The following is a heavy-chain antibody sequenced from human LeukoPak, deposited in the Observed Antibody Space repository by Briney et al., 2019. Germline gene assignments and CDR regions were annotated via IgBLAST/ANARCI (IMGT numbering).Heavy chain of an antibody. V-gene: IGHV1-24*01. CDR3: ATPDWRYSSSWYGFDAFDI. D-gene: IGHD6-13*01. J-gene: IGHJ3*02. CDR2: FDPEDGET. CDR1: GYTLTELS. Sequence: ASVKVSCKVSGYTLTELSMHWVRQAPGKGLEWMGGFDPEDGETIYAQKFQGRVTMTEDTSTDTAYMELSSLRSEDTAVYYCATPDWRYSSSWYGFDAFDIWGQGTMVIVSS.